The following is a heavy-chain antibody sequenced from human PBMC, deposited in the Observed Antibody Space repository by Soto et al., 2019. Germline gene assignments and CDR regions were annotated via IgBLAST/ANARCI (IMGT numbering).Heavy chain of an antibody. D-gene: IGHD2-8*02. J-gene: IGHJ4*02. V-gene: IGHV4-61*08. CDR2: IYHSGST. Sequence: ETLSHTYAVSGGSSRSGGCCWSWIRQPPGKGLEWIGYIYHSGSTNYNPSLKSRVTISVDTSKNQFSLKLTSVTAADTAVYYCARDKITGLFDYWGQGTLVTVSS. CDR1: GGSSRSGGCC. CDR3: ARDKITGLFDY.